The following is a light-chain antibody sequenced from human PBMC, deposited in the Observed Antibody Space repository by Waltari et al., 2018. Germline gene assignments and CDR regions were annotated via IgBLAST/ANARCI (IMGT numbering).Light chain of an antibody. V-gene: IGLV2-23*01. J-gene: IGLJ1*01. CDR3: CSYAGRV. CDR1: SSAVATYNL. CDR2: EGS. Sequence: QSALTQPASVSGSPGQSVTISRTRTSSAVATYNLVSWYQQHPGKPPKPMIYEGSKPPSRVSNRFSGSKSGNTASLTISGLQAEDEADYYCCSYAGRVFGTGTKVTVL.